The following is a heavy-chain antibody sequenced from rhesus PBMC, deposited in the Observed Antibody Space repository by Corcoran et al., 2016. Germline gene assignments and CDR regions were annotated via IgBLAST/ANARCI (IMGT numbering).Heavy chain of an antibody. CDR3: ARLTYYYDSGYFDY. V-gene: IGHV4-80*01. Sequence: QVQLQESGPGLVKPSETLSLTCAVSGGSFSSYWWSWIRQPPGKGLEWIGEINVNSGSTTYNPSLKSRVTISKDASKNQFALKLSSVTAADTAVYYCARLTYYYDSGYFDYWGQGVLVTVSS. CDR2: INVNSGST. J-gene: IGHJ4*01. D-gene: IGHD3-28*01. CDR1: GGSFSSYW.